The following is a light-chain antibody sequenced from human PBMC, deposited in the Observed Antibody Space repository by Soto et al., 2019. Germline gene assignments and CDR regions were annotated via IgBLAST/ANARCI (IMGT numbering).Light chain of an antibody. J-gene: IGLJ1*01. CDR1: SSDIGDYNY. Sequence: QSVVTQPASMSGSPGQSITISCTGTSSDIGDYNYVSWYQQRPDEAPKLVIYDVNSRPSGVSDRFSGSKSGNTASLTISGFQTEDEADYYCRSYTCSITYVFGTGTKVTV. V-gene: IGLV2-14*01. CDR2: DVN. CDR3: RSYTCSITYV.